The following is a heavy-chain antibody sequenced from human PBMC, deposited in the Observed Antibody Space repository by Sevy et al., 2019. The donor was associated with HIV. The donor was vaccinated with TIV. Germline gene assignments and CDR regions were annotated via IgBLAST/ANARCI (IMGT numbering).Heavy chain of an antibody. CDR1: GGSISSSSYY. V-gene: IGHV4-39*01. J-gene: IGHJ4*02. CDR3: ARLHGGRGVINTPPG. Sequence: ETLSLTCTVSGGSISSSSYYWGWIRQPPGKGLEWIGGIYYSGSTYYNPSLKSRVPISVDTSKNQFSLELSSVTAADTAVYYCARLHGGRGVINTPPGWGQGTLVTVSS. CDR2: IYYSGST. D-gene: IGHD3-10*01.